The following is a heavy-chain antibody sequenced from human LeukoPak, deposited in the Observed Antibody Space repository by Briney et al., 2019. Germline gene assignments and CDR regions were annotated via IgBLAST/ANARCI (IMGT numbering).Heavy chain of an antibody. J-gene: IGHJ4*02. CDR2: ISASRDIT. CDR1: GFNYSSYT. CDR3: ARDGRKYGGNSLVY. D-gene: IGHD4-23*01. Sequence: GGSLRLSCAASGFNYSSYTMNWVRQAPGMGLEWLSYISASRDITYYADSVKGRFTISRDNAKNSLYLQMNSLRAEDTAVYYCARDGRKYGGNSLVYWGQGTLITVSS. V-gene: IGHV3-48*01.